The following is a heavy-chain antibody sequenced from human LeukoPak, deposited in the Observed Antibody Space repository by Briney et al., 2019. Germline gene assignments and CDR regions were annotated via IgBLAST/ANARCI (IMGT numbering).Heavy chain of an antibody. D-gene: IGHD5-18*01. V-gene: IGHV5-51*01. CDR2: IYPGDSDT. CDR3: ATSRSGYSYGYPLDY. Sequence: GESLKISCKGSGYSFTNYWIGWVRQLPEKGLEWMGIIYPGDSDTRYSPSFQGQVAISADRSINTAYLQWSSLRASDSAMYYGATSRSGYSYGYPLDYWGQGTLVAVSS. J-gene: IGHJ4*02. CDR1: GYSFTNYW.